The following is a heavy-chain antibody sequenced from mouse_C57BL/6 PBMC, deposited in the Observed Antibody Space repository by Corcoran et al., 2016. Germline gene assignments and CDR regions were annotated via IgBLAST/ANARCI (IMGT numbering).Heavy chain of an antibody. CDR1: GYTFTHYY. CDR2: INPNNGGT. CDR3: ATPNSDY. D-gene: IGHD4-1*01. J-gene: IGHJ4*01. V-gene: IGHV1-26*01. Sequence: EVQLQQSGPELVKPGASVKISCTASGYTFTHYYMIWVKQSHGKSLEWIGDINPNNGGTSYNQKFKGKATLTVDKSSSTAYMELRSLTSEDSAVYYCATPNSDYWGQGTSVTVSS.